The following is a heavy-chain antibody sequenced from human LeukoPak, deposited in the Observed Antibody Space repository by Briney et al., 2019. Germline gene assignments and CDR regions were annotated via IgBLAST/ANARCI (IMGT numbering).Heavy chain of an antibody. D-gene: IGHD2-2*01. CDR1: GGSFSGYY. V-gene: IGHV4-34*01. CDR2: INHSGST. CDR3: ARTNIAVGYCSSTSCYSYFRGGYYFDY. J-gene: IGHJ4*02. Sequence: PSETLSLTCAVYGGSFSGYYWSWIRQPPGKGLEWIGEINHSGSTNYNPSLKSRVTISVDTSKNQFSLKLSSVTAADTAVYYCARTNIAVGYCSSTSCYSYFRGGYYFDYWGQGTLVTVPS.